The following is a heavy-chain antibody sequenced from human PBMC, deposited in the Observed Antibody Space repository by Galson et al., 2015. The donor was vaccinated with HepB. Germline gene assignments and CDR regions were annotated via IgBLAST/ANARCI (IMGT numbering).Heavy chain of an antibody. D-gene: IGHD1-26*01. V-gene: IGHV1-69*13. J-gene: IGHJ4*02. CDR3: AREHVGRGLGATDYFDY. CDR2: IIPIFGTA. CDR1: GGTFSSYA. Sequence: SVKVSCKASGGTFSSYAISWVRQAPGQGLEWMGGIIPIFGTANYAQKFQGRVTITADESTSTAYMELSSLRSEDTAVYYCAREHVGRGLGATDYFDYWGQGTLVTVSS.